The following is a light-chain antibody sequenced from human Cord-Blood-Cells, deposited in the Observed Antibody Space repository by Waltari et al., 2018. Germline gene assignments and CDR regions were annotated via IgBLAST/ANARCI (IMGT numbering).Light chain of an antibody. Sequence: QSALTQPRPVSGSPGQSVTTPCTGTSSDVGGFNLFSWYQQHPGKAPKLLIYDVSKRPSGVPDRFSGSKSGNTASLTISGLQAEDEADYYCCSYAGSYTYVFGTGPKVTVL. J-gene: IGLJ1*01. CDR3: CSYAGSYTYV. CDR2: DVS. CDR1: SSDVGGFNL. V-gene: IGLV2-11*01.